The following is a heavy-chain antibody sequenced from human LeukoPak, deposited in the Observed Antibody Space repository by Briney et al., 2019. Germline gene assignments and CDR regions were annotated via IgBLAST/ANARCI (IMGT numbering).Heavy chain of an antibody. V-gene: IGHV4-59*08. CDR3: ARHGTLGSITYPLDY. D-gene: IGHD7-27*01. J-gene: IGHJ4*01. Sequence: PSETLSLTCTVSGGSISSYYWSWIRQAPGKGLEWIGNIYYSGSNNYNPSLKSRVTISVDTSKNQFFLKLSSVTAADTAVYYCARHGTLGSITYPLDYSGQGTLVTASS. CDR1: GGSISSYY. CDR2: IYYSGSN.